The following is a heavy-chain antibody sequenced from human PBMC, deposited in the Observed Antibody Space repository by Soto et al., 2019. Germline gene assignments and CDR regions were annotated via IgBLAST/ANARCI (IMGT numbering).Heavy chain of an antibody. CDR2: ISYDEIDK. J-gene: IGHJ4*02. D-gene: IGHD3-10*01. Sequence: PGGSLRLSCAASGFTFSNYTMHWVRQAPGKGLEWVALISYDEIDKYFADAVKGRFTISRDNSKNTLYLQMDSLRAEDTAVYYCARRSGSSDYWGRGTLVTVSS. CDR1: GFTFSNYT. V-gene: IGHV3-30*04. CDR3: ARRSGSSDY.